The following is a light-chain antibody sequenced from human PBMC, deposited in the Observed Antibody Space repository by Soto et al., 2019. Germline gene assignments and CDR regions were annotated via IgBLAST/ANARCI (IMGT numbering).Light chain of an antibody. V-gene: IGKV3-20*01. CDR3: QHYGSSPPYT. J-gene: IGKJ2*01. Sequence: EIVLTQSPGTLSLSPGERATLSCRASQTVDSTYLAWYQQKPGQAPRLLIYGASSRATGIPDRISGSGSGTDFSLTISRLEPEDFVVYYCQHYGSSPPYTFGQGTKLEIK. CDR2: GAS. CDR1: QTVDSTY.